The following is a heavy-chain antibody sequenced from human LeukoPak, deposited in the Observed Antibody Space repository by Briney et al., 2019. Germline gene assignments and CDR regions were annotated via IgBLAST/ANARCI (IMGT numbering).Heavy chain of an antibody. V-gene: IGHV3-30*18. CDR2: ISYDGSNK. J-gene: IGHJ3*02. CDR1: GFTFSSYG. CDR3: AKDSEWLVWSDAFDI. D-gene: IGHD6-19*01. Sequence: PGRSLRLSCAASGFTFSSYGMHWVRQAPGKGLEWVAVISYDGSNKYYADSVKGRFTISRDNSKNTLYLQMNSLRAEDTAVYYCAKDSEWLVWSDAFDIWGQGTMVTVSS.